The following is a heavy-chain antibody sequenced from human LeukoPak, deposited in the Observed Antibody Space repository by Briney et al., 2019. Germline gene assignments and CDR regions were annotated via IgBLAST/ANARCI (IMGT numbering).Heavy chain of an antibody. Sequence: SETLSLTCTVSGGSISDYYWGWIRQPPGKGLEWIGSIYYSGSTYYNPSLKSRVTISVDTSKNQFSLKLSSVTAADMAVYYCARATYGDYLFDPWGQGTLVTVSS. CDR2: IYYSGST. V-gene: IGHV4-39*07. J-gene: IGHJ5*02. D-gene: IGHD4-17*01. CDR3: ARATYGDYLFDP. CDR1: GGSISDYY.